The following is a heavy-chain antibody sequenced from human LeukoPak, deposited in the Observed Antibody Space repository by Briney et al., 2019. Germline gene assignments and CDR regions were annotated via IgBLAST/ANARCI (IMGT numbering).Heavy chain of an antibody. D-gene: IGHD6-6*01. V-gene: IGHV6-1*01. CDR3: AGLHSSSPGDFDY. J-gene: IGHJ4*02. CDR1: GVTVSSNSTA. Sequence: SQTLSLTCAISGVTVSSNSTAWNWIRPSPGQGLEWVGRTHYRTKSSNDHAVPVTSRITINPDTSKNQLYMQLNSRTPEDTAVHYCAGLHSSSPGDFDYWGQGTLVTVSS. CDR2: THYRTKSSN.